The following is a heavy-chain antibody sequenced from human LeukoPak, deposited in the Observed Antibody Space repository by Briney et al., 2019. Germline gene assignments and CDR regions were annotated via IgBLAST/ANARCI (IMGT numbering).Heavy chain of an antibody. Sequence: GGSLRLSCAASGFTFSSYAMHWVRQAPGKGLEYVSAISSNGGSTYYANSVKGRFTISRDNSKNTLYLQMGSLRAEDMAVYYCARSVTMRTNYCDYWGQGTLVTVSS. J-gene: IGHJ4*02. CDR1: GFTFSSYA. V-gene: IGHV3-64*01. CDR3: ARSVTMRTNYCDY. D-gene: IGHD3-22*01. CDR2: ISSNGGST.